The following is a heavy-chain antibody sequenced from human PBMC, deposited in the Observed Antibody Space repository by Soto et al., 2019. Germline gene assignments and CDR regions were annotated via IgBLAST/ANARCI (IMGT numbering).Heavy chain of an antibody. CDR2: INHSGST. Sequence: PSETLSLTCAVYGGSFSGYYWTWIRQPPGTGLEWIGEINHSGSTNYNPSLKSRVTISVDTSKNQFSLKLSSVTAADTAVYYCAREVWIAARRGLAWFDPWGQGTLVTVSS. J-gene: IGHJ5*02. CDR3: AREVWIAARRGLAWFDP. CDR1: GGSFSGYY. V-gene: IGHV4-34*01. D-gene: IGHD6-6*01.